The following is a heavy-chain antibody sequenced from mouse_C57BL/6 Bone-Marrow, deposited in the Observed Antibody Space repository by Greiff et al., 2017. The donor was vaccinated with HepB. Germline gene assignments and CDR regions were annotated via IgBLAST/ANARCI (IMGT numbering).Heavy chain of an antibody. J-gene: IGHJ3*01. CDR2: INPYNGGT. D-gene: IGHD3-2*02. V-gene: IGHV1-19*01. Sequence: EVQLQQSGPVLVKPGASVKMSCKASGYTFTDYYMNWVKQSHGKSLEWIGVINPYNGGTSYNQKFKGKATLTVDKSSSTAYMELNSLTSEDSAVYYCAREEGTAQATFAYWGQGTLVTVSA. CDR3: AREEGTAQATFAY. CDR1: GYTFTDYY.